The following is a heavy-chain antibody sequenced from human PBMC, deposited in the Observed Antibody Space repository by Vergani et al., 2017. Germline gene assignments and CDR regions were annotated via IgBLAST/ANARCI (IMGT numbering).Heavy chain of an antibody. Sequence: EVQLLESGGDLVQPGGSLSLSCAASGFTFNHYAMNWVRQAPGKGLEWVSGISGSGGSTYYADSVKGRFTISRDNAKNSLYLQMNSLRAEDTAVYYCARDSGYYGGFDYWGQGTLVTVSS. J-gene: IGHJ4*02. CDR3: ARDSGYYGGFDY. D-gene: IGHD3-22*01. V-gene: IGHV3-23*01. CDR2: ISGSGGST. CDR1: GFTFNHYA.